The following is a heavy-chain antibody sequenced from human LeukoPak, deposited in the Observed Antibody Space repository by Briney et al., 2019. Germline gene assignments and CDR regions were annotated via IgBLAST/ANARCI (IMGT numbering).Heavy chain of an antibody. CDR3: ARLGEYYYYYMDV. CDR1: RYSISSGYY. V-gene: IGHV4-38-2*02. Sequence: PSETLSLSCTVSRYSISSGYYWGWIRQPTGKGLEWIGSIYHSGSTYYNPSLKSRVTISVDTSKNQFSLKLSSVTAADTAVYYCARLGEYYYYYMDVWGKGTTVTVSS. J-gene: IGHJ6*03. D-gene: IGHD1-26*01. CDR2: IYHSGST.